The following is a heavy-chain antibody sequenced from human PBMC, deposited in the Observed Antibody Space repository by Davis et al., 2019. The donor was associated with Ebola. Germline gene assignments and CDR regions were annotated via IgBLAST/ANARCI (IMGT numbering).Heavy chain of an antibody. V-gene: IGHV3-49*04. CDR2: IRSKAYSGTT. J-gene: IGHJ4*02. D-gene: IGHD3-3*01. Sequence: GESLKISCTTSGYTFGSYGVTWVRQAPGKGLEWVGFIRSKAYSGTTEYAASVEGRFTISRDDSKSIAYLQMNSLKAEDTAVYYCARVHNLWSGFDQELFDYWGQGTLVTVSS. CDR1: GYTFGSYG. CDR3: ARVHNLWSGFDQELFDY.